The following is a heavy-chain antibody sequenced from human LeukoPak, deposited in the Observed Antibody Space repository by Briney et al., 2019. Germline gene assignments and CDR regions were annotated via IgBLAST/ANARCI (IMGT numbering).Heavy chain of an antibody. CDR2: IYYSGNT. CDR1: GGSISSSAYY. J-gene: IGHJ6*03. V-gene: IGHV4-39*01. CDR3: ARLRDYYYNYMDV. Sequence: SETLSLTCSVSGGSISSSAYYWGWIRQPPGQGLEWIGSIYYSGNTYYNPSLKSRVTISVDTSKIQISLKLNSVTAADTAVYYCARLRDYYYNYMDVWGKGTTVTISS.